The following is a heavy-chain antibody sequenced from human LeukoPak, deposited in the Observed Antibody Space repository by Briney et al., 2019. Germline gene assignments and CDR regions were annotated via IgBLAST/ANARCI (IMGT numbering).Heavy chain of an antibody. V-gene: IGHV3-30-3*01. D-gene: IGHD3-10*01. Sequence: GGSLRLSCAASGFTFSSYAMHWVRQAPGKGLEWVAVISYDGSNKYYADSVKGRFTISRDNSKNTLYLQMNSLRAEDTAVYYCGLLWFGESELDYWGQGTLVTVSS. CDR3: GLLWFGESELDY. J-gene: IGHJ4*02. CDR1: GFTFSSYA. CDR2: ISYDGSNK.